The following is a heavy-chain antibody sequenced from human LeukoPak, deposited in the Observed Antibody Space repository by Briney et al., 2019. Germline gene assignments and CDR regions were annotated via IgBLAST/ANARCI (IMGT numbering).Heavy chain of an antibody. CDR3: STGRYDRHSSLDY. D-gene: IGHD3-22*01. J-gene: IGHJ4*02. CDR2: IKDKIDGGTT. CDR1: GFTFRNAW. Sequence: GGSLRLSCAASGFTFRNAWMTWVRQAPGKGLEWVGRIKDKIDGGTTDYAAPVKGRFTISRDDSQNTLFLQMNSLKTEDTAFYYCSTGRYDRHSSLDYWGQGTLVTVSS. V-gene: IGHV3-15*01.